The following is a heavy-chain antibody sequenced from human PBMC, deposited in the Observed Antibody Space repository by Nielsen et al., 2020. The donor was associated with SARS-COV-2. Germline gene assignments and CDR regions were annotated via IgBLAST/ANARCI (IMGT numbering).Heavy chain of an antibody. J-gene: IGHJ4*02. CDR1: GYTFTGYY. CDR3: ASSPETIASPLGY. Sequence: ASVKVSCKASGYTFTGYYMHWVRQAPGQGLEWMGRINPNSGGTNYAQKFQGRVTMTRDTSISTAYMELSRLRSDDTAVYYCASSPETIASPLGYWGQGTLVTVSS. D-gene: IGHD3-3*02. CDR2: INPNSGGT. V-gene: IGHV1-2*06.